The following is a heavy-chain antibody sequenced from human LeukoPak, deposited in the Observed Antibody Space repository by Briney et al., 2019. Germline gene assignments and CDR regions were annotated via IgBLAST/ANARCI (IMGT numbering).Heavy chain of an antibody. CDR1: GGTITRYY. J-gene: IGHJ4*02. V-gene: IGHV4-59*01. Sequence: SETLSLTCSVSGGTITRYYWSWIRQPPGKGLEWIGYIYYSGSTIYNPSLKSRVTISVDTSKNKFSLKLSSVTAADTAVYYCARGDYDGSGYTPTFDYWGQGALATVSS. D-gene: IGHD3-22*01. CDR3: ARGDYDGSGYTPTFDY. CDR2: IYYSGST.